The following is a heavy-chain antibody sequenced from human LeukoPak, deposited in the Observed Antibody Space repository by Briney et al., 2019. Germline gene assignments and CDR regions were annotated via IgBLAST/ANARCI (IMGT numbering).Heavy chain of an antibody. CDR2: ISAYNGNT. J-gene: IGHJ4*02. CDR1: GYTFPSYG. D-gene: IGHD2-15*01. Sequence: VSVKVSCKASGYTFPSYGISWVRQAPGQGLEWMGWISAYNGNTNYAQKLQGRVTMTTDTSTSTAYMELRSLRSDDTAVYYCARVGPGCSGGSCYSDFDYWGQGTLVTVSS. CDR3: ARVGPGCSGGSCYSDFDY. V-gene: IGHV1-18*01.